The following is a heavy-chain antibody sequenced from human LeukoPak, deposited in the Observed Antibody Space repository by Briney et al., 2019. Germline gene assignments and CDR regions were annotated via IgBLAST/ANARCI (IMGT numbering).Heavy chain of an antibody. Sequence: GGSLRLSCAASGFTFSDHGMTWVRQVPGKGLEWVSTISDSGESTYYADSVKGRFTISRDNSENTVYLQMDSPRADDTAVYYCAKNSGTYFYWGQGTRVTVSS. CDR2: ISDSGEST. CDR1: GFTFSDHG. V-gene: IGHV3-23*01. J-gene: IGHJ4*02. CDR3: AKNSGTYFY. D-gene: IGHD1-26*01.